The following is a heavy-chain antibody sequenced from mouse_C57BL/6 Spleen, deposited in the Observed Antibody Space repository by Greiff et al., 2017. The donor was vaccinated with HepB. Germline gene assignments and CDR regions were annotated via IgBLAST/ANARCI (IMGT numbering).Heavy chain of an antibody. CDR3: ARSMDGKGWYFDG. CDR2: INPSSGYT. V-gene: IGHV1-7*01. CDR1: GYTFTSYW. D-gene: IGHD2-1*01. J-gene: IGHJ1*03. Sequence: VQLQQSGAELAKPGASVKLSCKASGYTFTSYWMHWVKQRPGQGLEWIGYINPSSGYTKYNQKFKDKATLTADKSSSTAYMQLSSLTYEDSAVYYCARSMDGKGWYFDGWGTGTTVTVSS.